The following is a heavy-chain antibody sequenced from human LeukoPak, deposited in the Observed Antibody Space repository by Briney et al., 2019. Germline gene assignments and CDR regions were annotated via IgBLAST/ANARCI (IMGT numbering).Heavy chain of an antibody. Sequence: SETLSLTCAVYGGSFSGFYWSWIRQPPGKGLEWIGGINHSGSTNYNPSLKSRVTISVDTSKNQFSLKLSSVTAADTAVYYCARGGRLVGATDLFGYWGQGTLVTVSS. CDR2: INHSGST. D-gene: IGHD1-26*01. CDR3: ARGGRLVGATDLFGY. CDR1: GGSFSGFY. J-gene: IGHJ4*02. V-gene: IGHV4-34*01.